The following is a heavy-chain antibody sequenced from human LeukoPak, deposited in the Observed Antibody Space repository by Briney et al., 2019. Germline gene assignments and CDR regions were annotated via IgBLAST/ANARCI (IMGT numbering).Heavy chain of an antibody. Sequence: GGSLRLSCAASGFTFSTSWMTWVRQAPGKGLEWVANIKQDGSEKYYVDSVKGRFAVSRDNAKNSLYLQMNSLRAEDTAVYYCARAQSGFWSGYCFDYWGQGALVTVSS. CDR1: GFTFSTSW. D-gene: IGHD3-3*01. CDR2: IKQDGSEK. V-gene: IGHV3-7*01. J-gene: IGHJ4*02. CDR3: ARAQSGFWSGYCFDY.